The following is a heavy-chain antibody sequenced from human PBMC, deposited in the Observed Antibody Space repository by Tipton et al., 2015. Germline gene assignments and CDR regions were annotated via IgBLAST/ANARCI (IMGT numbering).Heavy chain of an antibody. CDR3: ARDRDVLDV. Sequence: QLVQSGAEVKKPGASVKVSCKASGYTFTDYYMHWVRQAPGQGLEWMGWISAYNGNANYAQKFQGRVTMTTDTSTSTAYMELRSLISDDTAVYYCARDRDVLDVWGQGTTVTVSS. CDR2: ISAYNGNA. V-gene: IGHV1-18*04. CDR1: GYTFTDYY. J-gene: IGHJ6*02.